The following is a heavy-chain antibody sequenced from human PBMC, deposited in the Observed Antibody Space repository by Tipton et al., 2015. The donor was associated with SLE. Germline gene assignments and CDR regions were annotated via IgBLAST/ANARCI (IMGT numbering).Heavy chain of an antibody. CDR1: GFSISSYY. J-gene: IGHJ3*02. Sequence: TLSLTCTVSGFSISSYYWGWIRQPAGKGLEWIGHIYTTGSTNYNSSLKSRVTISADTSKNQFSLRVSSVTAADTAVYYCARESIWGQGTMVTVSS. V-gene: IGHV4-4*07. CDR3: ARESI. CDR2: IYTTGST.